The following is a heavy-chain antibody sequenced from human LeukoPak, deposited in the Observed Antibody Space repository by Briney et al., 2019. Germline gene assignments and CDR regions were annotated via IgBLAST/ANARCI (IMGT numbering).Heavy chain of an antibody. Sequence: GGSLRLSCAASGFTFSNYNINWVRQAPGKGLEWVSFIGSSSSPIYYADSVKGRFTVSRDNAKNSLYLHLNSLRDEDTAVYYCARGSNYFDYWGQGTLVTVSS. CDR1: GFTFSNYN. CDR3: ARGSNYFDY. V-gene: IGHV3-48*02. CDR2: IGSSSSPI. J-gene: IGHJ4*02.